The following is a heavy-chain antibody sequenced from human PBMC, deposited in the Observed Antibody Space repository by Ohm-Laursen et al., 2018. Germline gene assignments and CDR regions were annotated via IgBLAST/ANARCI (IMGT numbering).Heavy chain of an antibody. V-gene: IGHV1-2*02. CDR3: ARLDVSAWSGH. J-gene: IGHJ4*02. CDR1: GYTFTDYH. CDR2: INPDSGGT. Sequence: GASVKVSCKASGYTFTDYHIHWVRQAPGQGLEWMGWINPDSGGTNYAQKFQGRVTMTRDTSINTAYMELTGLRSDDTAMFYCARLDVSAWSGHWGQGTLVTVSS. D-gene: IGHD3-3*02.